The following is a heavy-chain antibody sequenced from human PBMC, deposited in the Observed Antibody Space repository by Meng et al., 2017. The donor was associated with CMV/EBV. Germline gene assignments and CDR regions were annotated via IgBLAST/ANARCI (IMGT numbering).Heavy chain of an antibody. CDR1: GGSISSGDYY. CDR3: ARVGRTSCYDY. D-gene: IGHD2-2*01. J-gene: IGHJ4*02. V-gene: IGHV4-30-4*08. CDR2: IYYSGST. Sequence: QGRVKESGPGLVKPSHSRSLTCTVSGGSISSGDYYWSWIRPPPGKGLEWIGYIYYSGSTYYNPSLKSRVTISVDTSKNQFSLKLSSVTAADTAVYYCARVGRTSCYDYWGQGTLVTVSS.